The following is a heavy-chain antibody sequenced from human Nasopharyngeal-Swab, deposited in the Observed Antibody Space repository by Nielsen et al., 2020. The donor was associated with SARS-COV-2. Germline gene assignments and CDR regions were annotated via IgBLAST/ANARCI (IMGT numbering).Heavy chain of an antibody. Sequence: GGSLKLSCGASGFNFSSYAMSWVRQAPGKGLEWVSGISGSGGYRYYLESVKGRFAMSRDNSNKMVFLQLNNVRAEDAGVYYCARQRDKRPTPTTRSLYFDLWGRGTSVTISS. CDR3: ARQRDKRPTPTTRSLYFDL. J-gene: IGHJ2*01. CDR1: GFNFSSYA. D-gene: IGHD1-14*01. CDR2: ISGSGGYR. V-gene: IGHV3-23*01.